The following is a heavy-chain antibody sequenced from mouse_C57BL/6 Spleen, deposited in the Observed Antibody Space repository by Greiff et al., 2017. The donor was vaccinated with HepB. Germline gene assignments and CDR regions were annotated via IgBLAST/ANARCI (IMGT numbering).Heavy chain of an antibody. V-gene: IGHV1-19*01. D-gene: IGHD1-1*01. CDR3: ARKGKFITTVVATNYFDY. CDR2: INPYNGGT. J-gene: IGHJ2*01. CDR1: GYTFTDYY. Sequence: VQLQQSGPVLVKPGASVKMSCKASGYTFTDYYMNWVKQSHGKSLEWIGVINPYNGGTSYNQKFKGKATLTVDKSSSTAYMELNSLTSEDSAVYYCARKGKFITTVVATNYFDYWGQGTTLTVSS.